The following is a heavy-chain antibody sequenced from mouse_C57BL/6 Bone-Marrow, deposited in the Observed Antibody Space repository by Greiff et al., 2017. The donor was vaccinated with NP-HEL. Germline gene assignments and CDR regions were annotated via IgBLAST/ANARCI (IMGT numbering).Heavy chain of an antibody. V-gene: IGHV5-6*02. J-gene: IGHJ4*01. CDR1: GFTFSSYG. CDR3: ASGDIDYYGSSYYYYAMDY. Sequence: EVMLVESGGDLVKPGGSLKLSCAASGFTFSSYGMSWVRQTPDKRLEWVATISSGGSYTYYPDSVKGRFTISRDNAKNTLYLQMSSLKSEDTAMYYCASGDIDYYGSSYYYYAMDYWGQGTSVTVSS. CDR2: ISSGGSYT. D-gene: IGHD1-1*01.